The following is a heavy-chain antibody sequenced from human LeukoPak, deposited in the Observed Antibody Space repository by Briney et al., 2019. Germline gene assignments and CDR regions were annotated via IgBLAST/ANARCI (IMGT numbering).Heavy chain of an antibody. CDR1: GYTFTGYY. Sequence: ASVKVSCKASGYTFTGYYMHWVRQAPGQGLEWMGWINPNSGGTNYAQKFQGRVTMARDTSISTAYMELSRLRSDDTAVYYCARDRMIVGATGGHGMDVWGQGTTVTVSS. D-gene: IGHD1-26*01. CDR3: ARDRMIVGATGGHGMDV. J-gene: IGHJ6*02. CDR2: INPNSGGT. V-gene: IGHV1-2*02.